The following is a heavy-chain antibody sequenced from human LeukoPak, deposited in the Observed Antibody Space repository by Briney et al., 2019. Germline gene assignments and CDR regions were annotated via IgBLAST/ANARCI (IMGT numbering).Heavy chain of an antibody. CDR1: GGSISSSSYY. CDR2: IYTSGST. J-gene: IGHJ4*02. D-gene: IGHD3-10*01. V-gene: IGHV4-61*02. CDR3: ARETDTYYYGSLYYFDY. Sequence: PSETLSLTCTVSGGSISSSSYYWSWIRQPAGKGLEWIGRIYTSGSTNYNPSLKSRVTISVDTSKNQFSLKLSSVTAADTAVYYCARETDTYYYGSLYYFDYWGQGTLVTVSS.